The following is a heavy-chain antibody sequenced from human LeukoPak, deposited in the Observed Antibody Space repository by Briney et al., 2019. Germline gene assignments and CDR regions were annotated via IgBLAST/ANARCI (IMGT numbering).Heavy chain of an antibody. CDR1: GFTFSIYE. CDR3: AFWSGYYTDDY. Sequence: GGSLRLSCAPSGFTFSIYEMNWVRHAPGKGLEWVSYISSSGSTIYYADSVKGRFTISRDNAKNSLYLQMNSLRAEDTAVYYCAFWSGYYTDDYWGQGTLVTVSS. CDR2: ISSSGSTI. J-gene: IGHJ4*02. V-gene: IGHV3-48*03. D-gene: IGHD3-3*01.